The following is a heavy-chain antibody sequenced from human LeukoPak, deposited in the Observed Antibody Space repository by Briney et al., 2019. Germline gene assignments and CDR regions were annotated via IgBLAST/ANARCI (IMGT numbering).Heavy chain of an antibody. V-gene: IGHV4-39*01. CDR1: GFTFSSYT. J-gene: IGHJ4*02. CDR2: IYYSGST. CDR3: ARRFYDFWSGYYPFGY. Sequence: GSLRLSCAASGFTFSSYTMNWVRQPPGKGLEWIGSIYYSGSTYYNPSLKSRVTISVDTSKNQFSLKLSSVTAANTAVYYCARRFYDFWSGYYPFGYWGQGTLVTVSS. D-gene: IGHD3-3*01.